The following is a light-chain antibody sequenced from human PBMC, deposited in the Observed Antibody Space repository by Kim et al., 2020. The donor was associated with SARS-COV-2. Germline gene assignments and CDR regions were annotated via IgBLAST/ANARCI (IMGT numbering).Light chain of an antibody. CDR2: TSS. CDR3: QQSYSTPFT. J-gene: IGKJ3*01. CDR1: QTSNNY. V-gene: IGKV1-39*01. Sequence: ASVGDRVTITCRASQTSNNYLSWYQQKVGKAPKRLIYTSSSLQSGVPSRCSGSGSGTDFTLTISSLQPDDFATYYCQQSYSTPFTFGPGTKVDIK.